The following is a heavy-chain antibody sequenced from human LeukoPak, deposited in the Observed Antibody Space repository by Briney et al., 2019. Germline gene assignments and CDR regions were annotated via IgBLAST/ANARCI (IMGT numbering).Heavy chain of an antibody. CDR1: GFTFSSYW. D-gene: IGHD3-3*01. CDR3: ARGSTYDFWSGYLNNFDY. CDR2: IKQDGSEK. Sequence: GGSLRLSCAASGFTFSSYWMSWVRQAPGKGLEWVANIKQDGSEKYYVDSVKGRFTISRDNAKNSLYLQMNSLRAEDTAVYYCARGSTYDFWSGYLNNFDYWGQRTLVTVSS. V-gene: IGHV3-7*01. J-gene: IGHJ4*02.